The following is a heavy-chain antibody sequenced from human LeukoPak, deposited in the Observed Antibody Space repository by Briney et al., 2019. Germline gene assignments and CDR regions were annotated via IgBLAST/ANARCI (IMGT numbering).Heavy chain of an antibody. D-gene: IGHD3-16*01. CDR3: AREQRGGLSGNLGGLFALYYTYYYMDV. CDR1: GGSTRSGRHL. CDR2: LDESGRP. Sequence: SETLSLTCSVSGGSTRSGRHLWAWVRQPPGKGLKFIGSLDESGRPYYNAPLKSRVTISEDSSGKQFSLNLSSVTAAGTVVDFCAREQRGGLSGNLGGLFALYYTYYYMDVWGRGTTVTVSS. J-gene: IGHJ6*03. V-gene: IGHV4-39*07.